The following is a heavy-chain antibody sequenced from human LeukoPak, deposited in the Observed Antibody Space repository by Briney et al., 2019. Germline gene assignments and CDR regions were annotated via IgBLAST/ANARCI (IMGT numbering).Heavy chain of an antibody. CDR3: ARFQRSSWYFFDL. D-gene: IGHD6-13*01. J-gene: IGHJ2*01. CDR2: IYNSGST. Sequence: SETLSLTCTVPGGSISSYSWSWIRQPPGKGLEWIGYIYNSGSTNYNPSLESRVTISLDTSRNQFSLKLSSVTADDTAVYYCARFQRSSWYFFDLWGRGTLVTVSS. V-gene: IGHV4-59*01. CDR1: GGSISSYS.